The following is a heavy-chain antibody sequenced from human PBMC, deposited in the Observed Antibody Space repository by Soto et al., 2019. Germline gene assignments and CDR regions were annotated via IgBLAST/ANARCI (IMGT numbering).Heavy chain of an antibody. J-gene: IGHJ6*02. CDR1: GFTFSSYA. D-gene: IGHD3-22*01. CDR2: ISYDGSNK. V-gene: IGHV3-30-3*01. CDR3: ARGCDSSGYFCLGGMDV. Sequence: PGGSLRLSCAASGFTFSSYAMHWVRQAPGKGLEWVAVISYDGSNKYYADSVKGRFTISRDNSKNTLYLQMNSLRAEDTAVYYCARGCDSSGYFCLGGMDVWGQGTTVTVSS.